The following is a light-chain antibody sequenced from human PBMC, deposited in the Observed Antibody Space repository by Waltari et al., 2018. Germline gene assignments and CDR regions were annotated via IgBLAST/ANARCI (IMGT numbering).Light chain of an antibody. J-gene: IGKJ1*01. Sequence: IVLTQSPGTLSLSPGERATLSCRASPSVGRYLAWYQQRPGQAPRLLIYAASTRATGIPDRFSGSVYGTDFTLTISRLEPEDFAVYYCQNHERLPATFGQGTKVEIK. CDR1: PSVGRY. CDR2: AAS. V-gene: IGKV3-20*01. CDR3: QNHERLPAT.